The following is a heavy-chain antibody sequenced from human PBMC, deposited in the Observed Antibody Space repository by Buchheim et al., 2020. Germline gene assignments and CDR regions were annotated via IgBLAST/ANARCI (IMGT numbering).Heavy chain of an antibody. CDR1: GGSISSGYYY. CDR2: IYYSGSA. V-gene: IGHV4-30-4*01. Sequence: QVQLQESGPGLVKPSQTLSLNCTVSGGSISSGYYYWSWIRQSPGKGLEWIAYIYYSGSAYYNPSLKSRATISVETSTNQFSLRLNSVTAADTAVYYCARIDNDYINYKWFDPWGQGTL. J-gene: IGHJ5*02. D-gene: IGHD4-11*01. CDR3: ARIDNDYINYKWFDP.